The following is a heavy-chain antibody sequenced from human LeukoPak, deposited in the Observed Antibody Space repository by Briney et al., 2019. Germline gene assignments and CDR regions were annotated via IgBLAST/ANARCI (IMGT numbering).Heavy chain of an antibody. J-gene: IGHJ1*01. V-gene: IGHV3-21*01. D-gene: IGHD3-10*01. CDR2: ISSSSSYI. Sequence: GGSLRLSCAASGFTFSSYSMNWVRQAPGKGLEWVSSISSSSSYIYYADSVKGRFTVSRDNAKNSLYLQMNTLRAEDTAVYYCVRDGAVVTSGSYPWRYFQYWGLGTLVTVSS. CDR1: GFTFSSYS. CDR3: VRDGAVVTSGSYPWRYFQY.